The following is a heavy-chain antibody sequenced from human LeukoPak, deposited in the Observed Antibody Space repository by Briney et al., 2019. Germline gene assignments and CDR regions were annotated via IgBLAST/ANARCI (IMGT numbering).Heavy chain of an antibody. CDR1: GGTFSSSS. CDR2: IIPIFGTA. D-gene: IGHD3-10*01. J-gene: IGHJ5*02. V-gene: IGHV1-69*13. CDR3: VRDLPRTSGP. Sequence: ASVKVSCKASGGTFSSSSISWVRQAPGQGLEWMGGIIPIFGTANYAQEFQGRVTITADESTRTAYMKLSSLRSEDTAVYYCVRDLPRTSGPWGQGTLVTVSS.